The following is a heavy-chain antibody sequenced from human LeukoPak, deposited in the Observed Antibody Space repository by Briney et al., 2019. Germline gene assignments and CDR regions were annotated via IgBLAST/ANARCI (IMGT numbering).Heavy chain of an antibody. CDR1: GFTFSSYA. V-gene: IGHV3-30*04. CDR3: ARDSPDGVDY. D-gene: IGHD4-17*01. Sequence: GGSLRLSCAASGFTFSSYAMHWVRQAPGKGLEWVAVISYDGSNKYYADSVKGRFTISRDNSKNTLYLQMNSLRAEDTAVYYCARDSPDGVDYWGQGTLVTVSS. CDR2: ISYDGSNK. J-gene: IGHJ4*02.